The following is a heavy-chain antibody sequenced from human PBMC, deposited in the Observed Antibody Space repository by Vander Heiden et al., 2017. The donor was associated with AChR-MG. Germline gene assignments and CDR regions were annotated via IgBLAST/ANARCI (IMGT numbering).Heavy chain of an antibody. D-gene: IGHD2-8*01. V-gene: IGHV3-21*02. Sequence: EVQLVESGGGLVKPGGSLRLSCAASGFSFSIYSMTWVRQAPGKGLEWVSCISSSSVYVYYADSVKGRFTISRDDAKNSLYLQINSLRAEDTAVYYCARDGTGGTNYYYYMDVWGKGTTVTVSS. CDR3: ARDGTGGTNYYYYMDV. CDR2: ISSSSVYV. CDR1: GFSFSIYS. J-gene: IGHJ6*03.